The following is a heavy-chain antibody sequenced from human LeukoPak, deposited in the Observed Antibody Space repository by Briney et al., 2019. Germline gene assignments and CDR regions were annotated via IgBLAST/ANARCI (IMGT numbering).Heavy chain of an antibody. Sequence: SETLSLTCTVSGGSFISHYWSWIRQTPGKGLEWNGYIYDFGSTDYNPSLKSRVTMSVDTSKNQFSLKLTSVTVADTAIYYCAGAVGALLTWAFWGQGTLVTVSS. D-gene: IGHD1-26*01. CDR1: GGSFISHY. CDR3: AGAVGALLTWAF. V-gene: IGHV4-59*11. CDR2: IYDFGST. J-gene: IGHJ4*02.